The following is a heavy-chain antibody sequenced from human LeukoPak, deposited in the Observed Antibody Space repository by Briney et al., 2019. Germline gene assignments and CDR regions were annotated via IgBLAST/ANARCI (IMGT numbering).Heavy chain of an antibody. CDR3: AKGDFGYSYGYLGY. CDR2: ISGSGGST. Sequence: PGGSLRLSCAASGFTFSSYAMSWVRQAPGKGLEWVSAISGSGGSTYYADSVKGRFTISRDNSKNTLYLQMNSLRAEDTAVYYCAKGDFGYSYGYLGYWGQGTLVTVSS. D-gene: IGHD5-18*01. V-gene: IGHV3-23*01. CDR1: GFTFSSYA. J-gene: IGHJ4*02.